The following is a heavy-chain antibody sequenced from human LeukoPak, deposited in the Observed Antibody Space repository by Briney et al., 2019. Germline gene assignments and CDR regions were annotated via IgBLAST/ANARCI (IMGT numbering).Heavy chain of an antibody. V-gene: IGHV4-59*11. CDR2: IYYSGST. CDR1: GGSISSHY. Sequence: PSETLSLTCTVSGGSISSHYWSWIRQPPGKGLEWIGYIYYSGSTNYNPSLKSRVTMSLDTSKNQSSLKLSSVTAADTAVYYCARKALPGNWFDPWGQGALVTVSS. J-gene: IGHJ5*02. CDR3: ARKALPGNWFDP.